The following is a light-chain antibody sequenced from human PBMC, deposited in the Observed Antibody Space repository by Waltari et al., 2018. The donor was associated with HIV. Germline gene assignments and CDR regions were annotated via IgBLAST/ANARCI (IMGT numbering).Light chain of an antibody. V-gene: IGLV1-40*01. Sequence: QSVLTQPPSVSGAPGQRVTISCTGSSANIGAGYTVHWYQQVPGTAPKLLIYGNSNRPSGVPDRFSGSKSGTSASLAITGLQAEDEADYYCQSYDRSLSGWVFGGGTKLTVL. CDR1: SANIGAGYT. CDR3: QSYDRSLSGWV. CDR2: GNS. J-gene: IGLJ3*02.